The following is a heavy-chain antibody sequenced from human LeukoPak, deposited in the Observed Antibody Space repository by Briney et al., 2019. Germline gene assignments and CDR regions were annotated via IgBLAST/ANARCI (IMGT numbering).Heavy chain of an antibody. CDR3: ARGMTTVTTLGFYFDY. V-gene: IGHV3-64*01. CDR2: ISSNGGST. J-gene: IGHJ4*02. Sequence: GGSLRLSCAASGFTFSSYAMHWVRQAPGKGLEYVSAISSNGGSTYYANSVKGRFTISRDNSKNTLYLQMGSLRAEDMAVYYCARGMTTVTTLGFYFDYWGQGTLVTVSS. D-gene: IGHD4-17*01. CDR1: GFTFSSYA.